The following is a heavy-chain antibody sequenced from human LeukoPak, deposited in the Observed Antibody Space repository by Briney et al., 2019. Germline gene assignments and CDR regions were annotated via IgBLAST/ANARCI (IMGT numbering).Heavy chain of an antibody. V-gene: IGHV3-23*01. CDR1: GFTFSNYA. CDR3: AKIEGSGWYERDC. Sequence: GGSLRLSCAASGFTFSNYAMSWVRQAPGKGLDWVSAVSGSGGSTFYADSVRGRFTISRDNSRNMQYLQMNSLTAEDTAIYYCAKIEGSGWYERDCWGQGTLVTVSS. CDR2: VSGSGGST. D-gene: IGHD6-19*01. J-gene: IGHJ4*02.